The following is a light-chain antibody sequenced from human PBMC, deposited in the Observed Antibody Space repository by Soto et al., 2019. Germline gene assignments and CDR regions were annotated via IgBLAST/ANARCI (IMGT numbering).Light chain of an antibody. CDR2: WAS. CDR3: QQYINDLPA. J-gene: IGKJ1*01. Sequence: IMITHSPDALPVSVRDMSTINCKSSPPLLYFANNLNYLAWYQQKPGQPPRLLIYWASTRESGVPDRFSGSGSGTDFTLTISSLQAEDVAVYYCQQYINDLPAFGQGTKVDIK. V-gene: IGKV4-1*01. CDR1: PPLLYFANNLNY.